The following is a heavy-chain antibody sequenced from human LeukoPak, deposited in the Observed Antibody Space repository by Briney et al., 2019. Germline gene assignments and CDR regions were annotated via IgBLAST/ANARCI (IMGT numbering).Heavy chain of an antibody. CDR1: GFTFSSYS. V-gene: IGHV3-30-3*01. J-gene: IGHJ4*02. Sequence: GRSLRLPCAASGFTFSSYSMHWVRQAPGKGLEWVAFISYDGSNKYYADSVKGRFTISRDNSKNTLYLQMNSLRAEDTAVYYCARGWRWELPDYWGQGTLVTVSS. CDR3: ARGWRWELPDY. D-gene: IGHD1-26*01. CDR2: ISYDGSNK.